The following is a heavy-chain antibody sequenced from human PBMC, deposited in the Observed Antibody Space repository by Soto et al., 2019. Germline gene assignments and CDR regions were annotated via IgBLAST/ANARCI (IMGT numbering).Heavy chain of an antibody. CDR1: GGTFSSYA. CDR3: ASCYYDSSGSPDSSYFDY. CDR2: IIPIFGTA. Sequence: SVKVSCKASGGTFSSYAISWVRQAPGQGLEWMGGIIPIFGTANYAQKFQGRVTITADESTSTAYMELSSLRSEDTAVYYCASCYYDSSGSPDSSYFDYWGQGTLVTVSS. J-gene: IGHJ4*02. V-gene: IGHV1-69*13. D-gene: IGHD3-22*01.